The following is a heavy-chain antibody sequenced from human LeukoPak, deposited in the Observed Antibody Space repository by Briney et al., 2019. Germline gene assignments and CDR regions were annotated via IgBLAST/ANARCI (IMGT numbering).Heavy chain of an antibody. CDR2: ISAYNGNT. D-gene: IGHD3-9*01. J-gene: IGHJ5*02. V-gene: IGHV1-18*01. CDR1: GGTFSSYA. CDR3: ARAGYYDILTTNWFDP. Sequence: ASVKVSCKASGGTFSSYAISWVRQAPGQGLEWMGWISAYNGNTNYAQKLQGRVTMTTDTSTGTAYMELRSLRSDDTAVYYCARAGYYDILTTNWFDPWGQGTLVTVSS.